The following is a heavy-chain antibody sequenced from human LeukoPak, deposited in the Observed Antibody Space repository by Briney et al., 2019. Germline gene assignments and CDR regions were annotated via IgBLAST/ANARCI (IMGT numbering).Heavy chain of an antibody. CDR1: GHSXXXXX. Sequence: GESLKXXXQVSGHSXXXXXXXWVRQXPGXXXXXXXIIYVADXDTKXSPXXXXXXXISXDKSIRTAYLQWSSLKXXDTAMYYCASALYYSSAFYDYWGQGTLVTVSS. CDR3: ASALYYSSAFYDY. D-gene: IGHD3-22*01. V-gene: IGHV5-51*01. J-gene: IGHJ4*02. CDR2: IYVADXDT.